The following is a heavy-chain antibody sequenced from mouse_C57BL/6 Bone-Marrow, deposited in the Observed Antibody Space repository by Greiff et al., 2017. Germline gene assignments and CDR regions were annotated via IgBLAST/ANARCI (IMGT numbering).Heavy chain of an antibody. Sequence: QVQLQQSGPELVKPGASVKISCKASGYAFSSSWMNWVKQRPGKGLEWIGRIYPGDGDTNYNGKFKGKATLTADKSSSTAYMQLSSLTSEDSAVYVYARSGYYYGLDYWGQGTTLTVSS. D-gene: IGHD1-1*01. V-gene: IGHV1-82*01. CDR2: IYPGDGDT. J-gene: IGHJ2*01. CDR1: GYAFSSSW. CDR3: ARSGYYYGLDY.